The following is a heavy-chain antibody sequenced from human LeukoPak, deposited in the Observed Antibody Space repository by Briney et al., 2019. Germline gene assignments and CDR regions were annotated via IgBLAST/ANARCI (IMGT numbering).Heavy chain of an antibody. CDR2: ISSSGSTI. Sequence: PGGSLRLSCAASGFTFSSYEMNWVRRAPGKGLEWVSYISSSGSTIYYADSVKGRFTISSDNAKNSLYLQMNSLRAEDTAVYYCARDEYCSSTSCYTVIDYWGQGTLVTVSS. J-gene: IGHJ4*02. D-gene: IGHD2-2*02. CDR1: GFTFSSYE. CDR3: ARDEYCSSTSCYTVIDY. V-gene: IGHV3-48*03.